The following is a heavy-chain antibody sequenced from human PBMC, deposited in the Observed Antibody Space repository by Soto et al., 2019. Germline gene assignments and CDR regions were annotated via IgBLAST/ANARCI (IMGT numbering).Heavy chain of an antibody. CDR3: ARDGSGFHWYFDV. V-gene: IGHV6-1*01. CDR2: TYYRSKWYN. Sequence: QVQLQQSGPGLVKPSQTLSLMCDISGDSVSSVTATWSWIRQSPSRGIEWLGRTYYRSKWYNDYAMSVKGRIVITADTSKNQVSLQLNSVTPEDTATYFCARDGSGFHWYFDVWGRGTLVTVSS. J-gene: IGHJ2*01. D-gene: IGHD6-19*01. CDR1: GDSVSSVTAT.